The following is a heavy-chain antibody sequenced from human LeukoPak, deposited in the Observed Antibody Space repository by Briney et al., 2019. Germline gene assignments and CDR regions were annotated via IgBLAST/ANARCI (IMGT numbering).Heavy chain of an antibody. Sequence: GGALRLSCEGPGFTFSNYWMGWVRQAPGKGLEGVAVISYDGSNKYYADSVKGRFTISRDNSKNTLYLQMNSLRAEDTAVYYCARGLRGYLFDPWGQGTLVTVSS. J-gene: IGHJ5*02. CDR1: GFTFSNYW. D-gene: IGHD6-13*01. CDR3: ARGLRGYLFDP. V-gene: IGHV3-30-3*01. CDR2: ISYDGSNK.